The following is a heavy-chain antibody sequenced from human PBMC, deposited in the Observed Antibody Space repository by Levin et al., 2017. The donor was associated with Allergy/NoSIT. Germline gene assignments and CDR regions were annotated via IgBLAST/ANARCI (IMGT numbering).Heavy chain of an antibody. CDR2: IWYDGSNK. CDR1: GFTFSSYG. D-gene: IGHD2-2*01. CDR3: ARTVPAATPLYYYYGMDV. Sequence: GESLKISCAASGFTFSSYGMHWVRQAPGKGLEWVAVIWYDGSNKYYADSVKGRFTISRDNSKNTLYLQMNSLRAEDTAVYYCARTVPAATPLYYYYGMDVWGQGTTVTVSS. V-gene: IGHV3-33*01. J-gene: IGHJ6*02.